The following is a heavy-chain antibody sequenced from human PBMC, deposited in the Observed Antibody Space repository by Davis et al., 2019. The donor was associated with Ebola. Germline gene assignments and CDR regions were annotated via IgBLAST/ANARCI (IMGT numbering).Heavy chain of an antibody. V-gene: IGHV3-23*01. CDR3: ARSGGWSQSDTYDI. J-gene: IGHJ3*02. CDR2: FSVISGQT. D-gene: IGHD6-19*01. Sequence: GESLKISCVGSGFTFNNYAVNWVRQAPGKGLEWVSGFSVISGQTYHADSVRGRFTVSRDNSKNTMDLHMKRLRVEDTAVYFCARSGGWSQSDTYDIWGQGTLVIVSS. CDR1: GFTFNNYA.